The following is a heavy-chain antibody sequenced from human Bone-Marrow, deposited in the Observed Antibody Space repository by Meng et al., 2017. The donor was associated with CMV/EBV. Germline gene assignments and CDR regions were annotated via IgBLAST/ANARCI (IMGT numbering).Heavy chain of an antibody. CDR1: GFTFDDYA. J-gene: IGHJ6*02. CDR3: AKESSSDYYGKHYYYGMDV. CDR2: ISWNSGSI. D-gene: IGHD3-22*01. Sequence: LSLTCAASGFTFDDYAMHWVRQAPGKGLEWVSGISWNSGSIGYADSVKGRFTISRDNSKNTLYLQMNSLSAEDTAVYYCAKESSSDYYGKHYYYGMDVWGQGTTVTVSS. V-gene: IGHV3-9*01.